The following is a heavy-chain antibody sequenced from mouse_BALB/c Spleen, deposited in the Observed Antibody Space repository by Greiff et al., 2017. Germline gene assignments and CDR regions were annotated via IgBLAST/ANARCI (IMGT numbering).Heavy chain of an antibody. CDR2: ISNGGGST. V-gene: IGHV5-12-2*01. CDR1: GFTFSSYT. CDR3: ARHLYYGNPVDY. D-gene: IGHD2-1*01. Sequence: EVQLVESGGGLVQPGGSLKLSCAASGFTFSSYTMSWVRQTPEKRLEWVAYISNGGGSTYYPDTVKGRFTISRDNAKNTLYLQMSSLKSEDTAMYYCARHLYYGNPVDYWGQGTTLTVSS. J-gene: IGHJ2*01.